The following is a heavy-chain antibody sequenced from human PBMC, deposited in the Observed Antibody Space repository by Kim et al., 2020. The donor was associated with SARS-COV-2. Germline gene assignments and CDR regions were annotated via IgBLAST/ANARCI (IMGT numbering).Heavy chain of an antibody. V-gene: IGHV3-33*01. Sequence: ADSVKGRFTISRDNSKNTLYLQMNSLRAEDTAVYYCARDQETTTVTTFDYWGQGTLVTVSS. CDR3: ARDQETTTVTTFDY. J-gene: IGHJ4*02. D-gene: IGHD4-17*01.